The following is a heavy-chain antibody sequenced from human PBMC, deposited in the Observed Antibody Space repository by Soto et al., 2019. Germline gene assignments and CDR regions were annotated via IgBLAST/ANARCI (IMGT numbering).Heavy chain of an antibody. J-gene: IGHJ4*02. CDR3: EKDLIRGDGYVDFDY. CDR1: GFIFSNYA. V-gene: IGHV3-23*01. D-gene: IGHD3-10*01. CDR2: IYAGGGTT. Sequence: GGSLRLSCAASGFIFSNYAMFWVRQAPGKGLDWVSTIYAGGGTTHYAESVKGRFTISRDNSNNRLYLQLNNLRAEDTAVYFCEKDLIRGDGYVDFDYWGQGTLVTVSS.